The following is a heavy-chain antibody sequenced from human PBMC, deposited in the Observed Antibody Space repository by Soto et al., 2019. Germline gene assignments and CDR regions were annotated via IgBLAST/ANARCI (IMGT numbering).Heavy chain of an antibody. CDR1: GFTFSSYG. J-gene: IGHJ3*02. D-gene: IGHD2-15*01. Sequence: GGSLRLSCAASGFTFSSYGMHWVRQAPGKGLEWVAVISYDGSNKYYADSVKGRFTISRDNSKNTLYLQMNSLRAEDTAVYYCAKPLGYCSGGSCYGALDAFDIWGQGTMVTVSS. CDR3: AKPLGYCSGGSCYGALDAFDI. V-gene: IGHV3-30*18. CDR2: ISYDGSNK.